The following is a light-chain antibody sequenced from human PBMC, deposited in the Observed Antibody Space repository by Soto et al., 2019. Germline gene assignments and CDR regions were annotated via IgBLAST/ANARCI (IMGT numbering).Light chain of an antibody. V-gene: IGKV3-11*01. CDR3: QQRSNWPPWT. CDR1: QSVSSY. CDR2: DAS. Sequence: EIFFTQSPATLTLSRWEIATLSWRASQSVSSYLAWYQQKPGQAPRLLIYDASNRATGIPARFSGSGSGTDFTLTISSLEPEDFAVYYCQQRSNWPPWTFGQGTKVDIK. J-gene: IGKJ1*01.